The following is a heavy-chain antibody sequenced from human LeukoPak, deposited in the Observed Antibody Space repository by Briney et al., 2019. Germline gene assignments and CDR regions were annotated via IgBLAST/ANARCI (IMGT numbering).Heavy chain of an antibody. V-gene: IGHV3-66*01. D-gene: IGHD5-12*01. Sequence: GGSLRLSCAASEFSVGSNYMTWVRQAPRKGLEWVSLIHRGGRPNCASSVKGRFTIARDNSKNTLYLQMNSLRAEDTAVYDCARGPSGYHNTGGQGTLVTVSS. CDR3: ARGPSGYHNT. J-gene: IGHJ4*02. CDR1: EFSVGSNY. CDR2: IHRGGRP.